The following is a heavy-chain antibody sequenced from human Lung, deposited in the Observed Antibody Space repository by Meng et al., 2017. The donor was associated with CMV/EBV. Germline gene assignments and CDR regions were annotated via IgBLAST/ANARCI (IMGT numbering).Heavy chain of an antibody. Sequence: GEXXKISCAASGFTFSTYNMNWVRQAPGKGLEWVSSISGSGSDIYYADSIKGRFTISRGNTRNSLHLQMTGLRAEDTAVYYCARDGRPLHFLEFSAGWFDPWXQGNXVNGAS. CDR3: ARDGRPLHFLEFSAGWFDP. V-gene: IGHV3-21*01. D-gene: IGHD3-3*01. CDR1: GFTFSTYN. CDR2: ISGSGSDI. J-gene: IGHJ5*02.